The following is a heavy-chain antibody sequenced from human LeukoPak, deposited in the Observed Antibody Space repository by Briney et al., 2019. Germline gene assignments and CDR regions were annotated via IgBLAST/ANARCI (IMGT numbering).Heavy chain of an antibody. J-gene: IGHJ4*02. D-gene: IGHD1-1*01. V-gene: IGHV1-2*02. CDR3: AREPGTATGY. Sequence: ASVKVSCKASGYTFTGYYLLWVRQAPGQGLEWMGWIYPNTGGTKSTQKFQGRVSMTRDTSITTAYMEINRLTSDDTAVYYCAREPGTATGYWGQGTLVTVSS. CDR2: IYPNTGGT. CDR1: GYTFTGYY.